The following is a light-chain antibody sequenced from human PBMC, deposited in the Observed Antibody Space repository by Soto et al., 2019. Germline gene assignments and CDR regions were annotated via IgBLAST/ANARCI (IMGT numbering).Light chain of an antibody. J-gene: IGLJ1*01. CDR3: SSYAGSNTPYV. V-gene: IGLV2-8*01. CDR2: EVS. Sequence: QSVLTQPPSASGSPGQSVTISCTGTSSDVGGYNYVSWYQQHPGKAPKLMIYEVSKRPSGVPDRFSGSKSGNTASLTVSGLQAEDEADYYCSSYAGSNTPYVFGTGTKATVL. CDR1: SSDVGGYNY.